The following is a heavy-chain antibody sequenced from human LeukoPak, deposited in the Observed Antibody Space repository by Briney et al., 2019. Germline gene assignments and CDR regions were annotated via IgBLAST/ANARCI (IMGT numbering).Heavy chain of an antibody. Sequence: PSETLSLTCTVSGYSISSGYYWGWIRQPPGKGLEWIGSIYHSGSTYYNPSLKSRVTISVDTSKNQFSLKLSSVTAADTAVYYCARQYIDILTGYYRGELYWFFDLWGRGTLVTVSS. V-gene: IGHV4-38-2*02. CDR2: IYHSGST. CDR3: ARQYIDILTGYYRGELYWFFDL. J-gene: IGHJ2*01. CDR1: GYSISSGYY. D-gene: IGHD3-9*01.